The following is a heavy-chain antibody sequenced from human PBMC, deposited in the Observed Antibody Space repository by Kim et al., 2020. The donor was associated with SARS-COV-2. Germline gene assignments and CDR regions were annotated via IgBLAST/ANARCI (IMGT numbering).Heavy chain of an antibody. V-gene: IGHV3-11*06. CDR3: ARDRNFDWLLYIDY. D-gene: IGHD3-9*01. Sequence: DSVKGRVTISRDNAKNSLYLQMNSLRAEDTAVYYCARDRNFDWLLYIDYWGQGTLVTVSS. J-gene: IGHJ4*02.